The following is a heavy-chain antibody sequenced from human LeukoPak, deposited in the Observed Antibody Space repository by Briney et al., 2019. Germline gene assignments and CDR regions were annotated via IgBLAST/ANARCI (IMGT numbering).Heavy chain of an antibody. J-gene: IGHJ3*02. D-gene: IGHD2-15*01. V-gene: IGHV3-64D*06. CDR1: GFTFSTYA. Sequence: GGSLRLSCSASGFTFSTYAMHWVRQAPGKGLEYVSAISSTRRSTYYADSVKGRFTISRDNSKNTLYLQMSSLRAEDTAVYYCVKGDYCSGGSCYRNDAFDIWGQGTMVTVSS. CDR3: VKGDYCSGGSCYRNDAFDI. CDR2: ISSTRRST.